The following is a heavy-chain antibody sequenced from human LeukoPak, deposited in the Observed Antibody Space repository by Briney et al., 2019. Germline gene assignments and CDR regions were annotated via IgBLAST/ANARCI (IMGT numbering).Heavy chain of an antibody. CDR1: GGSITSDNYY. V-gene: IGHV4-39*07. Sequence: PSETLSLTCTVSGGSITSDNYYWGWMRQTPGKGLDWIGSIYDSASTNYNPTLKSRATISLDTSKNQVSLRLTSVTAADTAVYYCARCRDGGRGEAADYWGQGTLVTVSS. D-gene: IGHD4-23*01. J-gene: IGHJ4*02. CDR3: ARCRDGGRGEAADY. CDR2: IYDSAST.